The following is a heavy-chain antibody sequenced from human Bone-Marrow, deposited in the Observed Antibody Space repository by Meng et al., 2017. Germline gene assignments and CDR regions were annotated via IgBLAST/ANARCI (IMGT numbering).Heavy chain of an antibody. D-gene: IGHD3-22*01. CDR1: GGSISSSNW. CDR2: IYHSGST. V-gene: IGHV4-4*02. Sequence: SETLSLTCAVSGGSISSSNWWSWVRQPPGKGLEWIGEIYHSGSTNYNPSLKSRVTISVDKSKNQFSLKLSSVTAADTAVYYCARDLRTYYYDSSGYDWGRGTLVTVSS. J-gene: IGHJ4*02. CDR3: ARDLRTYYYDSSGYD.